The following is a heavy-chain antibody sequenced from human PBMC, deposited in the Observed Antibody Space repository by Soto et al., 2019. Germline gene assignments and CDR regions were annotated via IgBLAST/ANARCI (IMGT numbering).Heavy chain of an antibody. CDR2: IYHSGST. D-gene: IGHD3-22*01. V-gene: IGHV4-4*02. CDR3: ARDYYDSSGYYYGY. Sequence: AETLSLTCAASGGSISSSTMWCWVRQPPGKGQEGIGEIYHSGSTNYNPSLKSRVTISVDKSKNQFSLKLSSVTAADTAVYYCARDYYDSSGYYYGYWGQGTLVNVSS. J-gene: IGHJ4*02. CDR1: GGSISSSTM.